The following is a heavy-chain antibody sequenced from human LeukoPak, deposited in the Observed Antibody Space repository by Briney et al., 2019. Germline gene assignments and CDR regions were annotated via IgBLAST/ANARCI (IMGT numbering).Heavy chain of an antibody. J-gene: IGHJ6*03. Sequence: GGSLRLSCAGSGFTFSSYWMAWVRQAPGKELEWVGFIRYDGSNKYYADSVKGRFTISRDNSKNTLYLQMNSLSAEDTAVYYCAKNGIFGVVMSYIDVWGIRTTVTVSS. V-gene: IGHV3-30*02. D-gene: IGHD3-3*01. CDR1: GFTFSSYW. CDR2: IRYDGSNK. CDR3: AKNGIFGVVMSYIDV.